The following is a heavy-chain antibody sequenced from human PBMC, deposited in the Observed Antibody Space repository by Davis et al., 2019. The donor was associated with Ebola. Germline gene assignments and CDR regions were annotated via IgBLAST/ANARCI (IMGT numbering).Heavy chain of an antibody. CDR1: GFTFNKYG. Sequence: GESLKISCAASGFTFNKYGMSWVRQAPGTGLEWVANINQYGNERYYVDSVKGRFTISRDSAKNSLFLQMNNLRAEDTAVYYCARDGGDSGIRFDSWGQGTLVTVSS. CDR2: INQYGNER. V-gene: IGHV3-7*01. J-gene: IGHJ4*02. D-gene: IGHD3-10*01. CDR3: ARDGGDSGIRFDS.